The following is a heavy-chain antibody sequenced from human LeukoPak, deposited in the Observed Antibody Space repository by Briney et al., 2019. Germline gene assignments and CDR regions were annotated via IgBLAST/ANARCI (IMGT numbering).Heavy chain of an antibody. CDR3: ARGDYYDGGGRNWFDP. V-gene: IGHV4-4*07. Sequence: SETLSLTCTVSGGSMSSYYWSLIRQPAGKGPEWIGRIHTSGTTYYNPSLKSRVTMSIDTSKNQSSLRLTSVTAADTAIYYCARGDYYDGGGRNWFDPWGQGTLVTVSS. J-gene: IGHJ5*02. D-gene: IGHD3-16*01. CDR1: GGSMSSYY. CDR2: IHTSGTT.